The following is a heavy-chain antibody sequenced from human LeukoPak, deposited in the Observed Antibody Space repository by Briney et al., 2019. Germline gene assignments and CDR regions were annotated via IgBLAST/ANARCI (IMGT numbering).Heavy chain of an antibody. CDR1: GFTFSSYW. CDR3: ARRINYYDSSGYYYVRYFDS. J-gene: IGHJ4*02. V-gene: IGHV3-74*01. CDR2: INTDGSSL. Sequence: GGSLRLSCAASGFTFSSYWMYWVRQAPGKGPVWVARINTDGSSLNYADSVKGRLTISRDNAKNTLYLQMNSLGAEDTAVYYCARRINYYDSSGYYYVRYFDSWGQGTLVAVSS. D-gene: IGHD3-22*01.